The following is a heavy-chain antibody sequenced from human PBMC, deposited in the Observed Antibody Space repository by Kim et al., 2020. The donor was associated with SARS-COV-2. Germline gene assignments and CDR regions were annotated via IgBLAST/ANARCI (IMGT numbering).Heavy chain of an antibody. V-gene: IGHV4-34*01. CDR2: INHSGST. Sequence: SETLSLTCAVYGGSFSGYYWSWIRQPPGKGLEWIGEINHSGSTNYNPSLKSRVTISVDTSKNQFSLKLSSVTAADTAVYYCARGRKGSGSSNWFDPWGQGTLVTVSS. CDR1: GGSFSGYY. CDR3: ARGRKGSGSSNWFDP. J-gene: IGHJ5*02. D-gene: IGHD3-10*01.